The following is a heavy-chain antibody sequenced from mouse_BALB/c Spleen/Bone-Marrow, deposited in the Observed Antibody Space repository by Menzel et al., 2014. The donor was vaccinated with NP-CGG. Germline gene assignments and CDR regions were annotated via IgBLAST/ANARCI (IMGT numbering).Heavy chain of an antibody. CDR1: GYTFTSYW. Sequence: QVQLQQPGAELVKPGASVKLSCKASGYTFTSYWMHWVKQRPGQGLEWIGEIDPSDSYTNYNQKFKGKATLTVDKSSSTAYMQLSSQTSEDSAVYFCARWLLRYYAMDDWGQGTSVTVSS. J-gene: IGHJ4*01. CDR2: IDPSDSYT. D-gene: IGHD2-3*01. CDR3: ARWLLRYYAMDD. V-gene: IGHV1-69*02.